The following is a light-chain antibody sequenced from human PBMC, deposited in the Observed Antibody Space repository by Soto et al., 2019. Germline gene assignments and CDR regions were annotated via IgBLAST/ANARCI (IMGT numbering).Light chain of an antibody. Sequence: QAVVTQEPSFSVSPGGTVTLTCGLSSGSVSTSHYPRWYQQTPGQAPRTLIYSANTRSSGVPDRFFGSILGNKAALTITGAQAEDESDYYCVLYMGSGIWVFGGGTQLTVL. CDR2: SAN. J-gene: IGLJ3*02. V-gene: IGLV8-61*01. CDR3: VLYMGSGIWV. CDR1: SGSVSTSHY.